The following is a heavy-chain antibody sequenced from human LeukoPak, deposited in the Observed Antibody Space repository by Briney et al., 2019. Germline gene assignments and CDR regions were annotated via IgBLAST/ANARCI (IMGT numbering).Heavy chain of an antibody. V-gene: IGHV3-21*01. CDR3: ARGSGSGSYYPRFDY. D-gene: IGHD3-10*01. CDR1: GFTFSNYG. CDR2: ISSSSDYI. J-gene: IGHJ4*02. Sequence: PGRSLRLSCAASGFTFSNYGMHWVRRAPGKGLEWVSSISSSSDYIYYADSVKGRFTISRDNAKNSLYLQMNSLRAEDTAVYYCARGSGSGSYYPRFDYWGQGTLVTVSS.